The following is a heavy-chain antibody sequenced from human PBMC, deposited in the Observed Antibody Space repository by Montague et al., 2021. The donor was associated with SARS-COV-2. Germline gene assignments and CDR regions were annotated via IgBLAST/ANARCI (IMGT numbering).Heavy chain of an antibody. CDR2: IYHSGST. CDR1: GASITSSNW. J-gene: IGHJ5*02. Sequence: SETLSLTCTVSGASITSSNWWNWVRQPPGKGLEWIGQIYHSGSTNYNPSLKSRLILSLAKSKNHSSLHLSSVTAADTAVYYCARQIQQVVLSPAKLTNWFDPWGLGTLVTVAS. D-gene: IGHD2-15*01. CDR3: ARQIQQVVLSPAKLTNWFDP. V-gene: IGHV4-4*02.